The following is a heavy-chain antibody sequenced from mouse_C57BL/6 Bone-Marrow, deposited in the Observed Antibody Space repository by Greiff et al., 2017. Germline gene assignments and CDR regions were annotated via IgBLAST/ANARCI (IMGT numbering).Heavy chain of an antibody. CDR3: TRSLIYYGTNY. Sequence: QVQLQQPGAELVRPGSSVKLSCKASGYTFTSYWMDWVKQRPGQGLEWIGNIYPSDSETHYNQKFKDKATLTVDKSSSTAYMQLSSLTSEDTAVYYCTRSLIYYGTNYWGQGTTLTVSS. V-gene: IGHV1-61*01. D-gene: IGHD1-1*01. J-gene: IGHJ2*01. CDR1: GYTFTSYW. CDR2: IYPSDSET.